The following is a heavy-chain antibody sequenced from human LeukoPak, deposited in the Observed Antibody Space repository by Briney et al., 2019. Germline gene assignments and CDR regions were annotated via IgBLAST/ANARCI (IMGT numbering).Heavy chain of an antibody. V-gene: IGHV4-39*01. Sequence: SETLSLTCTVSGGSISNSNYNWGWIRQPPGKGLEWIGNIFYFGNTYYNPSLESRVTISVDTSKNQFSLKLSSVTAADTAVYYCARSCSSTSCPIDYWGQGAQVTVSS. CDR1: GGSISNSNYN. CDR3: ARSCSSTSCPIDY. J-gene: IGHJ4*02. CDR2: IFYFGNT. D-gene: IGHD2-2*01.